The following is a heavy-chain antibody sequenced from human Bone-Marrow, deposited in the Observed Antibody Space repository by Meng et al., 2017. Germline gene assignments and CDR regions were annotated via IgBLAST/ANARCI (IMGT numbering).Heavy chain of an antibody. J-gene: IGHJ5*02. Sequence: LLRRSGPGLWKPSETLSLAGTVYGCSISSSSCSWGWIRHPPGKGLESIGSIYYSGSTYYNPSLKSRVTISVDTSKNQFSLKLSSVTAADTAVYYCARAGSGIVVVLDPWGQGTLVTVSS. CDR2: IYYSGST. V-gene: IGHV4-39*07. D-gene: IGHD2-2*01. CDR1: GCSISSSSCS. CDR3: ARAGSGIVVVLDP.